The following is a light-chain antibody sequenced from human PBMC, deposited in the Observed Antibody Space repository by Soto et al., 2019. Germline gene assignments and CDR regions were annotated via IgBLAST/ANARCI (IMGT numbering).Light chain of an antibody. CDR3: QQYTLKPWT. CDR1: QSIGNW. Sequence: DIQMTQSPSTLSASIGDRVTITCRASQSIGNWLAWYQQKPGKAPHLLIYKASTLETGVPSRFSGSVSGTEFTLTINSLQPDDFATYPCQQYTLKPWTFGQGTTVDIK. V-gene: IGKV1-5*03. CDR2: KAS. J-gene: IGKJ1*01.